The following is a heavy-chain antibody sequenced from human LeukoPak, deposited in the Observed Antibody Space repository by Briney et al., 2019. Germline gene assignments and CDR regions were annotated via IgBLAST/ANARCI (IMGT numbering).Heavy chain of an antibody. CDR3: EKGSNGANGGGVFDI. CDR2: ISWSSGSI. V-gene: IGHV3-9*01. D-gene: IGHD4/OR15-4a*01. J-gene: IGHJ3*02. Sequence: GRSLRLSCAASGFTFDDYAMHWVRQAPGKGLEWVSGISWSSGSIGYADSVKGRFTISRDNAKNSLYLQMNSLRAEDTALYYCEKGSNGANGGGVFDIWGKGKMATFSS. CDR1: GFTFDDYA.